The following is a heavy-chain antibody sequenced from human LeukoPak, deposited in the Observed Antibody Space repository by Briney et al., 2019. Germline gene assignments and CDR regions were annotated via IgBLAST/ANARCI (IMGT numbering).Heavy chain of an antibody. CDR3: ARGSGDY. J-gene: IGHJ4*02. Sequence: GGSLRLSCAASGLTFSGYRMNWVRQAPGKGLQWGASIKPDGGEKYYVDSVKGRFTISRDNAKKTLYLQMTSLRDEDTAVYYCARGSGDYSGEGTLVTVSS. V-gene: IGHV3-7*04. CDR1: GLTFSGYR. CDR2: IKPDGGEK.